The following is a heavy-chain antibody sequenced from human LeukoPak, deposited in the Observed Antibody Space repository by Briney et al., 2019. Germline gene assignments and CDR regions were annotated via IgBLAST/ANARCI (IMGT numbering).Heavy chain of an antibody. Sequence: PGGSLRLSCAASGFIFRNYWMSWVRQAPGKGLEWVASIKEYGGEKYYVDSVKGRFTISSDNAINSVYLQMSGLRADDTAVYYCARSSVGHYDYWGQGTLVTVSS. CDR2: IKEYGGEK. D-gene: IGHD1-26*01. J-gene: IGHJ4*02. V-gene: IGHV3-7*01. CDR1: GFIFRNYW. CDR3: ARSSVGHYDY.